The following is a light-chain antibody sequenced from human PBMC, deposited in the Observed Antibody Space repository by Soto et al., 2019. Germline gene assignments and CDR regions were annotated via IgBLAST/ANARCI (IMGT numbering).Light chain of an antibody. CDR1: SSDVGGYNY. Sequence: QSALTQPASVSGSPGQSITISCTGTSSDVGGYNYVSWHQHHPGKAPQVMIYDVSNRPSGVSNRFSGSKSGNTASLTISGLQAEDEADYYCKSYSSSNTYVFGSGTKLTVL. CDR2: DVS. J-gene: IGLJ1*01. CDR3: KSYSSSNTYV. V-gene: IGLV2-14*03.